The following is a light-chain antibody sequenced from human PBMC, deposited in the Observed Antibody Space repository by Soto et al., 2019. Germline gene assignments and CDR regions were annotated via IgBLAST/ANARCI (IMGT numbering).Light chain of an antibody. CDR1: QSVNSY. CDR3: QQRSSWPLLT. CDR2: DAS. Sequence: EIVLTQSPVTLSLSPGERATLSCRASQSVNSYLAWYQQKPGQAPRLLIYDASNRATGIPARFSGGGSGTDFTLTISSLEPEDFAVYYCQQRSSWPLLTFGGGTKVEIK. V-gene: IGKV3-11*01. J-gene: IGKJ4*01.